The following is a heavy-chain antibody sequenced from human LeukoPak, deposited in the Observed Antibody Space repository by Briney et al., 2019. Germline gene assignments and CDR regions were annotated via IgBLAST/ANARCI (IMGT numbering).Heavy chain of an antibody. J-gene: IGHJ4*02. Sequence: ASVKVSCKASGYTFSSYDINWVRQATGQGLEWMGWMNPNSGNTAYAQKFQGRVTMTSSTSISTAYMELSSLKSDDTAVYYCTRGYYDQSGSPPTLFDSWGQGTLVTVSS. CDR2: MNPNSGNT. CDR3: TRGYYDQSGSPPTLFDS. V-gene: IGHV1-8*01. CDR1: GYTFSSYD. D-gene: IGHD3-22*01.